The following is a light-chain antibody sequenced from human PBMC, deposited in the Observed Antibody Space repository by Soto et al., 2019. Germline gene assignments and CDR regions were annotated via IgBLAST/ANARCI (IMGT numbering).Light chain of an antibody. CDR2: ATS. CDR1: QSVGNN. CDR3: QQYGDWPLT. Sequence: EIVVTQSPATLSVSPGERATLSCRASQSVGNNFAWYQQKPGQAPRLLIFATSTRATGVPARFSGSGSGTEFTLTISSLPPEDFAVYYCQQYGDWPLTFGGGAKVQIE. V-gene: IGKV3-15*01. J-gene: IGKJ4*01.